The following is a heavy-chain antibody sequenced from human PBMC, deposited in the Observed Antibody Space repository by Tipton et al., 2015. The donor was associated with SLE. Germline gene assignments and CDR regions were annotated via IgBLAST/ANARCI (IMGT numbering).Heavy chain of an antibody. J-gene: IGHJ2*01. V-gene: IGHV4-59*01. CDR2: IYHSGST. CDR1: GGSISSYY. CDR3: ARSDYGDDYWYFDL. Sequence: LRLSCTVSGGSISSYYWSWIRQPPGKGLEWIGSIYHSGSTYYNPSLKSRVTISVDTSKNQFSLKLSSVTAADTAVYYCARSDYGDDYWYFDLWGRGTLVTVSS. D-gene: IGHD4-17*01.